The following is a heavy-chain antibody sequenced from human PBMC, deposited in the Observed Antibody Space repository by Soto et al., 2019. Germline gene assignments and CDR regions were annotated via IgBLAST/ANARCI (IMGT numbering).Heavy chain of an antibody. Sequence: PGGSLRLSCAASGFTFSSYTMNWVRQAPGMGLEWVSSISSSSHYIYYADSVKGRFTISRDNSKNTLYMQMNSLRAEDTAVYYCAKQQGPGTPYYYAMDVWGQGTTVTVSS. D-gene: IGHD1-1*01. CDR2: ISSSSHYI. CDR3: AKQQGPGTPYYYAMDV. V-gene: IGHV3-21*04. J-gene: IGHJ6*02. CDR1: GFTFSSYT.